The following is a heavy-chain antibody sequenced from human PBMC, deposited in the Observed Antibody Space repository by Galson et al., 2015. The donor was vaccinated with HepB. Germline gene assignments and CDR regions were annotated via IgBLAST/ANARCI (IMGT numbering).Heavy chain of an antibody. D-gene: IGHD6-13*01. V-gene: IGHV5-10-1*01. J-gene: IGHJ5*02. CDR3: ARIEGASSSWCFDCWGVRDWFDP. CDR1: GYSFTSYW. CDR2: IDPSDSYT. Sequence: QSGAEVKKPGESLRISCKGSGYSFTSYWISWVRQMPGKGLEWMGRIDPSDSYTNYSPSFQGHVTISADESISTAYLQWSSLKASDTAMYYCARIEGASSSWCFDCWGVRDWFDPWGQGTLVTVSS.